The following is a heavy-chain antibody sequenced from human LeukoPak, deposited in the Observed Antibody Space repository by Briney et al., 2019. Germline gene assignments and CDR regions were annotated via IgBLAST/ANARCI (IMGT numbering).Heavy chain of an antibody. CDR3: ARRRFSGDTAMLDY. V-gene: IGHV5-10-1*01. J-gene: IGHJ4*02. D-gene: IGHD5-18*01. CDR2: IDPSDSYT. Sequence: GESLKISCKGSGYSFTAYWIIWVRQRSGKGLECVGSIDPSDSYTNYSPSFQGHVTISTDTSISTAFLQWSSLKASDTAMYYCARRRFSGDTAMLDYWGQGTLVSVSS. CDR1: GYSFTAYW.